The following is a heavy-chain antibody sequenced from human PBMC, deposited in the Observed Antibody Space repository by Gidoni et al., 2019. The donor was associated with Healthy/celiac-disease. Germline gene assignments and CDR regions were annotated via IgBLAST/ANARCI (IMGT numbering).Heavy chain of an antibody. CDR1: GFTFSSYD. D-gene: IGHD3-10*01. CDR2: IGTAGDT. Sequence: EVQLVESGGGLVQPGGSLRLSCAASGFTFSSYDMHWVRQATGKGLEWVSAIGTAGDTYYPGSVKGRFTISRENAKNSLYLQMNSLRAGDTAVYYCARLGVRGARGGWFDPWGQGTLVTVSS. J-gene: IGHJ5*02. CDR3: ARLGVRGARGGWFDP. V-gene: IGHV3-13*01.